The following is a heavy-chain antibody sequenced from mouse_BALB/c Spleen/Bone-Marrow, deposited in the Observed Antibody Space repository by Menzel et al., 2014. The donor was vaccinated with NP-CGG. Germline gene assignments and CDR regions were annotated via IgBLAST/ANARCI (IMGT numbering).Heavy chain of an antibody. J-gene: IGHJ3*01. V-gene: IGHV14-3*02. CDR3: APYYYGRWFAN. CDR1: GFNIKGTY. D-gene: IGHD1-1*01. CDR2: FDPANGNI. Sequence: EVMLVESGAELVKPGASVKLSCTASGFNIKGTYMHWVKQRPEQGLEWIGRFDPANGNIKYDPKFQGKATITADTSSNTAYLQLSSLTSEDTAVYYCAPYYYGRWFANWGQGTLVTVSA.